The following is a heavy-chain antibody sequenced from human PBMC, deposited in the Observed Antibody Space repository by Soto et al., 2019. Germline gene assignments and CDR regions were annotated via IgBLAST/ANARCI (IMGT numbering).Heavy chain of an antibody. Sequence: PGGSLRLSCAASGFIVSKYYMDWVRQAPGKGLEWVSVIFSSGGTYYADSVQGRFTISRDSSKNTLYLQMDSLRAEDTAVYYCAKDPFDSYGAWYFDYWGQGTQVTV. CDR1: GFIVSKYY. CDR2: IFSSGGT. V-gene: IGHV3-53*01. D-gene: IGHD5-18*01. J-gene: IGHJ4*02. CDR3: AKDPFDSYGAWYFDY.